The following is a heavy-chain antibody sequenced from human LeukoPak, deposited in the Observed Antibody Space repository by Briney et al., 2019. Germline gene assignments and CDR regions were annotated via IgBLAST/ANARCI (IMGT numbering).Heavy chain of an antibody. V-gene: IGHV3-21*01. CDR3: AVGKDSLGYCSSTSCSQAY. D-gene: IGHD2-2*01. J-gene: IGHJ4*02. Sequence: PGGSLRLSCAASGFTFSSYSMNWVRQAPGKGLEWVSSISSSSSHIYYADSVEGRITISRDNAKNSLYLQMNSLRAEDTALYYCAVGKDSLGYCSSTSCSQAYWGQGTLVTVSS. CDR1: GFTFSSYS. CDR2: ISSSSSHI.